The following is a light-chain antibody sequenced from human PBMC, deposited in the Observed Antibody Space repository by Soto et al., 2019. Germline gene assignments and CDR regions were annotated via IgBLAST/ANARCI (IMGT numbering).Light chain of an antibody. Sequence: QSALTQPASVSGSPGQSITISCSGTSSDIGTYNLVSWYQQHPGKAPKLLIYEATKRPSGVPDRFSGSRSGTSASLAISGLRSEDEADYYCATWDGSLSGVVFGGGTKLTVL. J-gene: IGLJ2*01. CDR3: ATWDGSLSGVV. CDR1: SSDIGTYNL. CDR2: EAT. V-gene: IGLV2-14*02.